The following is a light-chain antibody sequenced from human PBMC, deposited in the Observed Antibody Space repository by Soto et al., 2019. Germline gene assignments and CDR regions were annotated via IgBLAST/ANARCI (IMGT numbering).Light chain of an antibody. V-gene: IGLV1-44*01. CDR2: DNN. J-gene: IGLJ3*02. CDR1: SSKIGSNT. Sequence: QFVLTQPPSVSGTPGQRVTISCSGSSSKIGSNTVSWYQHLPGTAPKLLIYDNNRRPSGVPDRFSGSKSGTSASLAISDLHPEDEADYYCAAWHDSRNAWVFGGGTKLTVL. CDR3: AAWHDSRNAWV.